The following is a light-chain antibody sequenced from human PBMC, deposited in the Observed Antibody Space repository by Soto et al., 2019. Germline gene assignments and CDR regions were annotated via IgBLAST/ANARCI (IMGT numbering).Light chain of an antibody. CDR1: SSDIGSYNL. Sequence: QSVLTQPASVSGSPGQSITISCTGSSSDIGSYNLVSWYQKEPGKAPKLVIYEAYKRPSGVSARFSGSKSGNTASLTISGLQAEEEADYYCSSYAGSRTYVVFGGGTQLTVL. J-gene: IGLJ2*01. CDR3: SSYAGSRTYVV. V-gene: IGLV2-23*01. CDR2: EAY.